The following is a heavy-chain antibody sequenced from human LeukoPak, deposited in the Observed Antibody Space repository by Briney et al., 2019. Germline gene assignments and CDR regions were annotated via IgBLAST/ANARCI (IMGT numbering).Heavy chain of an antibody. CDR2: MNPNSGNT. V-gene: IGHV1-8*02. J-gene: IGHJ4*02. CDR3: ARIPPRRIFTYYYDSSGYDY. Sequence: ASVKVSCKASGYTFTSYGINWVRQATGQGLEWMGWMNPNSGNTGYAQKFQGRVTMTRNTSISTAYMELSSLRSEDTAVYYCARIPPRRIFTYYYDSSGYDYWGQGTLVTVSS. D-gene: IGHD3-22*01. CDR1: GYTFTSYG.